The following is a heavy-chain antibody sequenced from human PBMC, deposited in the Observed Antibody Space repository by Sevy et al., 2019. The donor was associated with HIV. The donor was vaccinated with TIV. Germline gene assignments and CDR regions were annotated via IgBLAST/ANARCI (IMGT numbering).Heavy chain of an antibody. CDR1: GFAFSVYG. D-gene: IGHD3-3*01. Sequence: GGSLRVSCAASGFAFSVYGMHWVRQAPGKGLEWVAYIVYDGSDKFYVDSVKGRFSISRDNSKKELYLHMNSLTTEDTALYYCANVWIKTQYDFWNSYYDTFEIRGQGTMVTVSS. CDR2: IVYDGSDK. V-gene: IGHV3-30*02. CDR3: ANVWIKTQYDFWNSYYDTFEI. J-gene: IGHJ3*02.